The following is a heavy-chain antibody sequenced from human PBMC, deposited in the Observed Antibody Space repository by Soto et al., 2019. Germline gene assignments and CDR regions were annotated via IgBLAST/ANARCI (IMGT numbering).Heavy chain of an antibody. D-gene: IGHD2-8*01. CDR2: ISYSGNT. CDR1: GGSISNFY. J-gene: IGHJ4*02. CDR3: ARAPMVLSRSYFDS. Sequence: LSLTCTVSGGSISNFYWSWIRQPPGKGLEWIGYISYSGNTNYNPSLKSRVSISVDTSKNQLSLNLTSVTAADTAVYYCARAPMVLSRSYFDSWGQGTSVTVYS. V-gene: IGHV4-59*01.